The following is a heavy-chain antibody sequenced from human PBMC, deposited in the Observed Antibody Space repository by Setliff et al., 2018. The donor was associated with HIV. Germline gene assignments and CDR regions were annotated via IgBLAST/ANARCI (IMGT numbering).Heavy chain of an antibody. CDR1: GGSFSGYY. J-gene: IGHJ4*02. CDR3: ARDNYGDYASYY. CDR2: IYYTGST. V-gene: IGHV4-34*11. Sequence: SETLSLTCAVYGGSFSGYYWSWFRQPPGKGLEWIGNIYYTGSTNYNPSLKSRVTISLDTSKNQFSLSLTSVTAADTAFYSCARDNYGDYASYYWGQGTLVTVSS. D-gene: IGHD4-17*01.